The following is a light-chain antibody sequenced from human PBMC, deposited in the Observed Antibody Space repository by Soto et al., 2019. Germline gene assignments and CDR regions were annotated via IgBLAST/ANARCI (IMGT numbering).Light chain of an antibody. CDR3: QQFSSYPLT. V-gene: IGKV3-20*01. CDR2: GAS. CDR1: QSVSSSY. Sequence: EIGFTQSPCTLSLSPGERATLPCRASQSVSSSYLAWYQQKPGQAPRLLIYGASSRATGIPDRFSGSGSVTDFTLTISRLEPEDFAVYYCQQFSSYPLTFGGGTKVDIK. J-gene: IGKJ4*01.